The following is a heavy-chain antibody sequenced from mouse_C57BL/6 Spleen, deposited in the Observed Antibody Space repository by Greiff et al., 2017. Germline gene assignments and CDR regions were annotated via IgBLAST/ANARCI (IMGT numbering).Heavy chain of an antibody. CDR3: AMDYGFYFDY. Sequence: VKLQQPGAELVRPGTSVKLSCKASGYTFTSYWMHWVKQRPGQGLEWIGVIDPSDSYTNYNQKFKGKATLTVDTSSSTAYMQLSSLTSEDSAVYYCAMDYGFYFDYWGQGTTLTVSS. CDR1: GYTFTSYW. D-gene: IGHD1-2*01. V-gene: IGHV1-59*01. J-gene: IGHJ2*01. CDR2: IDPSDSYT.